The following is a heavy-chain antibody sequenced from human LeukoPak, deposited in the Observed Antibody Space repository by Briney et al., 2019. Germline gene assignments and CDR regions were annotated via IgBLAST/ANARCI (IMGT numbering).Heavy chain of an antibody. CDR1: GGSFSDYY. V-gene: IGHV4-34*01. D-gene: IGHD6-13*01. J-gene: IGHJ4*02. CDR3: ARCLTITGIANRYFDY. Sequence: SETLSLTCAVYGGSFSDYYRSWIRQPPGKGLEWIGEINDSGSTYYNPSLRSRVTMSIDTSKNQFSLKLTSVTAADTAVYYCARCLTITGIANRYFDYWGQGTLVTVSS. CDR2: INDSGST.